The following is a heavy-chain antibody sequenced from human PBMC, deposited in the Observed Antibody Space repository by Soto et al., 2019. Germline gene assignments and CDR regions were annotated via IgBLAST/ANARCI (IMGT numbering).Heavy chain of an antibody. Sequence: TLSLTCGFSGYSISSGFYWGWIRQAPGKGLEWIGNVYHSGSTYYNPYNPSLKSRVTISVDTSKNQFSLRLRSVTAADTAVYYCARAFYGDYAPYYYRMDVWGQGTTVTVSS. CDR2: VYHSGST. V-gene: IGHV4-38-2*01. J-gene: IGHJ6*02. CDR1: GYSISSGFY. CDR3: ARAFYGDYAPYYYRMDV. D-gene: IGHD4-17*01.